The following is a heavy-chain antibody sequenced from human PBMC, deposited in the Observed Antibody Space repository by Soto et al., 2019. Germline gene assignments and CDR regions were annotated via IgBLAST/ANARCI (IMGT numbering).Heavy chain of an antibody. Sequence: AGGSLSLSCAASGFTFRNYGMHWVRQAPGKGLEWVAVISHDGSDKYYADSMKGRFIISRDNSENTLFLNTNSLKPEDTAVYYCAKENQHLVHDYWGQGTLVTVSS. J-gene: IGHJ4*02. CDR3: AKENQHLVHDY. V-gene: IGHV3-30*18. CDR1: GFTFRNYG. D-gene: IGHD6-13*01. CDR2: ISHDGSDK.